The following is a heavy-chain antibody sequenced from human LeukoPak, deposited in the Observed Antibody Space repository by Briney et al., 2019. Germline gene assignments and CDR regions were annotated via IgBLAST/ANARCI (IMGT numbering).Heavy chain of an antibody. J-gene: IGHJ4*02. D-gene: IGHD5/OR15-5a*01. CDR3: ARVRGVYYFDY. V-gene: IGHV3-7*04. CDR2: IKQGGSEK. Sequence: PGGSLRLSCAASGFIYSSQWMSWVRHAPGKGLEWVDNIKQGGSEKYYVDSVKGRFTISRDNAKNSLYLQSNSLRAEDTAVYYCARVRGVYYFDYWGQGTLVTVSS. CDR1: GFIYSSQW.